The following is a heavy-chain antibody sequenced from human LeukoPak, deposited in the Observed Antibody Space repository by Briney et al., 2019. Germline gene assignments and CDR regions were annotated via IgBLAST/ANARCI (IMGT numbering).Heavy chain of an antibody. CDR2: IYYSGST. Sequence: SQTLSLTCTVSGGSISSGDYYWSWIRQPPEKGLEWIGYIYYSGSTYYNPSLKSRVTISVDTSKNQFPLKLSSVTAADTAVYYCARESGIVGATFDYWGQGTLVTVSS. CDR1: GGSISSGDYY. J-gene: IGHJ4*02. D-gene: IGHD1-26*01. V-gene: IGHV4-30-4*08. CDR3: ARESGIVGATFDY.